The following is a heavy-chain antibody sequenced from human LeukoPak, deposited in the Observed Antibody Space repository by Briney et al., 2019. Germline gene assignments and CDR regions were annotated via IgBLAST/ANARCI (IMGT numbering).Heavy chain of an antibody. J-gene: IGHJ4*02. CDR3: ARVGGGTDSSGHDY. D-gene: IGHD3-22*01. Sequence: IWIRQHPGKGLEWIGYIYYSGSTYYNPSLKSRVTISVDTSKNQFSLKLSSVTAADTAVYYCARVGGGTDSSGHDYWGQGTLVTVSS. V-gene: IGHV4-31*02. CDR2: IYYSGST.